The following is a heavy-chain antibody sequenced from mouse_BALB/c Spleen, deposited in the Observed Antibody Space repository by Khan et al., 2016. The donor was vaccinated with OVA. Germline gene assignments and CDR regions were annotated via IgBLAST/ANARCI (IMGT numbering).Heavy chain of an antibody. CDR1: GFTFSSYG. CDR2: ISGDSSTI. V-gene: IGHV5-17*02. CDR3: ATAYYYGYYFDY. D-gene: IGHD1-1*01. J-gene: IGHJ2*01. Sequence: VQLKESGGGLVQPGGSRKLSCAASGFTFSSYGMHWVRQAPEKGLEWVAYISGDSSTIYYTDTVKGRFTISRDNPKNTLSLQMTSLRSEDTAMYYCATAYYYGYYFDYWGPGTTLTVSS.